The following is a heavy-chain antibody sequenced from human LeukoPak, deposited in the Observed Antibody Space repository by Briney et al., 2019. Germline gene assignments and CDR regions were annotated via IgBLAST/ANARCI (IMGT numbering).Heavy chain of an antibody. CDR1: GYTFTSDG. J-gene: IGHJ3*02. CDR3: ARPQTNYYDSSGYYPVSDAFDI. Sequence: ASVKVSCKASGYTFTSDGISWGRQAPGQGLEWMGWISAYNGNTNYAQKLQGRVTMTTDTSTSTAYMELRSLRSDDTAVYYCARPQTNYYDSSGYYPVSDAFDIWGQGTMVTVSS. CDR2: ISAYNGNT. V-gene: IGHV1-18*01. D-gene: IGHD3-22*01.